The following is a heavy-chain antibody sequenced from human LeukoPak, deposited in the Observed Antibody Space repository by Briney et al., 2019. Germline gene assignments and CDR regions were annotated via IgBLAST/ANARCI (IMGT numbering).Heavy chain of an antibody. CDR3: ATMGVNLGYCSGGSCRNWFDP. CDR1: GYTLTELS. V-gene: IGHV1-24*01. Sequence: GASVKVSCKVSGYTLTELSMHWVRQAPGKGLEWMGGFDPEDGETIYAQKFQGRVTMTEDTSTDTAYMELSSLRSEDTAVYYCATMGVNLGYCSGGSCRNWFDPWGQGTLVTVSS. J-gene: IGHJ5*02. D-gene: IGHD2-15*01. CDR2: FDPEDGET.